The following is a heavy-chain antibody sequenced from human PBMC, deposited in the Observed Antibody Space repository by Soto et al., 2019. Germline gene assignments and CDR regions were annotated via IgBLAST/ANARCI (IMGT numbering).Heavy chain of an antibody. CDR2: IIPILGIA. CDR1: GGTFSSYT. D-gene: IGHD3-16*02. Sequence: GASVKVSCKASGGTFSSYTISWGRQAPGQGLEWMGRIIPILGIANYAQKFQGRGTITADKSTSTAYMELSSLRSEDTAVYYCASIWGSYRYTGMVVDEDAFDIWGQGTMVTVSS. CDR3: ASIWGSYRYTGMVVDEDAFDI. V-gene: IGHV1-69*02. J-gene: IGHJ3*02.